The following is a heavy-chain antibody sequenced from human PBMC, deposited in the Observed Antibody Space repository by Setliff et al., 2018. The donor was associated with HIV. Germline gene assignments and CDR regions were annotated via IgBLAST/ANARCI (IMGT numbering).Heavy chain of an antibody. CDR2: IYWNDDR. J-gene: IGHJ4*02. CDR3: AHSRSGVES. V-gene: IGHV2-5*01. CDR1: GFSLKTTGVG. Sequence: SGPTLVNPTQPLTLTCSFSGFSLKTTGVGVGWVRQPPGKALEWLGFIYWNDDRSHSPSLRSRVTITKDTSKNQVVLTMTNIDPEDTATYFCAHSRSGVESWGQGLLVTVSS. D-gene: IGHD6-19*01.